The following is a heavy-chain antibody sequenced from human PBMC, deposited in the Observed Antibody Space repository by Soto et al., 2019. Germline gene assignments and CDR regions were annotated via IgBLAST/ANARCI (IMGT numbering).Heavy chain of an antibody. J-gene: IGHJ4*02. V-gene: IGHV1-18*01. Sequence: QVQLVQSGAEVKKPGASVKVTCKASGYTFITYGINWVRQAPGHGLEWMGWISGYNGNTKYAQKFQGRVTMTTDTSTSTSYMELRSLSSDDTAVYYCARGDYGGGADHWGQGTLVTVSS. CDR3: ARGDYGGGADH. D-gene: IGHD4-17*01. CDR1: GYTFITYG. CDR2: ISGYNGNT.